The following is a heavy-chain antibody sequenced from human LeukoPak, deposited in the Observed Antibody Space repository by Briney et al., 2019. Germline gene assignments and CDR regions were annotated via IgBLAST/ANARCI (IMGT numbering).Heavy chain of an antibody. Sequence: SETLSLTCTVSGGPLRSYYWSWMRQPPGKGLEWIGNIHYSESTNFNPSLKSRVAIAVDTSKNQFSLSMRSVTAADTAVYYCARVSAAGMEFHYGMDVWGQGTTVFVSS. CDR3: ARVSAAGMEFHYGMDV. V-gene: IGHV4-59*01. J-gene: IGHJ6*02. D-gene: IGHD6-13*01. CDR1: GGPLRSYY. CDR2: IHYSEST.